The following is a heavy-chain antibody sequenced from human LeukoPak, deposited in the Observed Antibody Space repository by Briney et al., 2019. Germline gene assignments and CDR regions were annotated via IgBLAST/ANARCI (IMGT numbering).Heavy chain of an antibody. CDR3: ARDLYFCSSTSCYPSYNWFDP. CDR2: INPNSGGT. D-gene: IGHD2-2*01. Sequence: ASVKVSCKASGYTFTGYYMHWVRQAPGQGVEWMGWINPNSGGTNYAQKFQGRVTMTRDTSISTAYMELSRLRSDDTAVYYCARDLYFCSSTSCYPSYNWFDPWGQGTLVTVSS. V-gene: IGHV1-2*02. CDR1: GYTFTGYY. J-gene: IGHJ5*02.